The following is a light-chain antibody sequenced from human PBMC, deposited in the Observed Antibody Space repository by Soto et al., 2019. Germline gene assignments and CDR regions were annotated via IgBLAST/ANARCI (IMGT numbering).Light chain of an antibody. CDR1: QSVSSSY. CDR3: QQYTGPPTT. CDR2: GAS. J-gene: IGKJ5*01. Sequence: EIVLTQSPGTLSLSPGERATLSCRASQSVSSSYLAWYQQKPGQAPRLLIYGASSRATGIPDRFSGSGSGTDFTLTITRLEPEDSAVYFCQQYTGPPTTFGQGTRLEN. V-gene: IGKV3-20*01.